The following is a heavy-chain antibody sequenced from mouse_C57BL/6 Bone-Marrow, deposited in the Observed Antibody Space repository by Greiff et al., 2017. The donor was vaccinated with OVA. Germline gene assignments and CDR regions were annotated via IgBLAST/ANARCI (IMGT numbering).Heavy chain of an antibody. CDR2: IWTGGGT. CDR3: ARNYYYYGSSYVFDY. J-gene: IGHJ2*01. V-gene: IGHV2-9-1*01. CDR1: GFSLTSYA. Sequence: VQVVESGPGLVAPSQSLSITCTVSGFSLTSYAISWVRQPPGKGLEWLGVIWTGGGTNYNSALKSRLSISKDNSKSQVFLKMNSLQTDDTARYYCARNYYYYGSSYVFDYWGQGTTLTVSS. D-gene: IGHD1-1*01.